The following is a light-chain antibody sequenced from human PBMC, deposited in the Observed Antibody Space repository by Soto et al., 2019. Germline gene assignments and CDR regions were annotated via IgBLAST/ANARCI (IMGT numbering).Light chain of an antibody. CDR2: KAT. CDR3: QHYNSPWM. V-gene: IGKV1-5*03. CDR1: QSINSW. Sequence: DIQMTQSPSTLSASVGDRVTITCRASQSINSWLAWYQQKPGEAPKLLIYKATSLESGVPSRFSGSGSGTEFTLTISSLQPDDYATYYCQHYNSPWMFCQGTKVEIK. J-gene: IGKJ1*01.